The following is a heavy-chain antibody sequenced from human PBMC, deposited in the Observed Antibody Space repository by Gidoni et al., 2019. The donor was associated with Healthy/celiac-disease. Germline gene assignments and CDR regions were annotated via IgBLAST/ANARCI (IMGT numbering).Heavy chain of an antibody. V-gene: IGHV4-61*01. CDR1: GGSVSRGSYY. Sequence: QVQLQESGPGLVTPSETLSLTCTVSGGSVSRGSYYWCWIRQPPGKGLEWIGYISSSGSTNYNPSLKRRVTISVDTSKNQFSLKLSSVTAADTAVYYCARVRPPQDFYDSSGYFIDYWGQGTLVTVSS. J-gene: IGHJ4*02. CDR3: ARVRPPQDFYDSSGYFIDY. CDR2: ISSSGST. D-gene: IGHD3-22*01.